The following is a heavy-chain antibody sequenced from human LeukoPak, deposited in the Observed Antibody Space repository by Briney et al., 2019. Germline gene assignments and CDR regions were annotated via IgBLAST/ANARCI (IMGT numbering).Heavy chain of an antibody. D-gene: IGHD3-22*01. CDR2: ISSSGSTI. V-gene: IGHV3-48*03. Sequence: PGGSLRLSCAASGFTFSSYEMNWVRQAPGKGLEWVSYISSSGSTIYYADSVKGRFTISRDNAKNSLYLQIDSLRAEDTAVYYCARTWGYSDSSGYYSDYWGQGTLVTVSS. CDR1: GFTFSSYE. J-gene: IGHJ4*02. CDR3: ARTWGYSDSSGYYSDY.